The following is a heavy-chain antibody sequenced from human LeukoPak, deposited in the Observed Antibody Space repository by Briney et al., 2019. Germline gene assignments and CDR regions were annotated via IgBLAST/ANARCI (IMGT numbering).Heavy chain of an antibody. D-gene: IGHD3-10*01. J-gene: IGHJ4*02. V-gene: IGHV5-51*01. Sequence: GESLKIPCKGSGYSFTSYWIDWVRQMPGKGLEWMGIIYPGDSDTRYSPSFQGQVTISADKSISTAYLQWSSLKASDTAMYYCARFGAMVRGVISEFDYWGQGTLVTVSS. CDR2: IYPGDSDT. CDR1: GYSFTSYW. CDR3: ARFGAMVRGVISEFDY.